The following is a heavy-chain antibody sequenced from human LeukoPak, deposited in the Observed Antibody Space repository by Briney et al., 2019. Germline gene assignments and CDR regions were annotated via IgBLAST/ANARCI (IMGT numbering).Heavy chain of an antibody. J-gene: IGHJ4*02. V-gene: IGHV1-46*03. CDR2: INPSGGST. CDR3: ARHQNLYKYFDY. CDR1: GYTFTSYY. D-gene: IGHD1-14*01. Sequence: ASVKVSCKASGYTFTSYYMHWVRQAPGQGLGCMGIINPSGGSTSYAQKFQGRVTMTRDTSTSTVYMELSSLRSEDTAVYYCARHQNLYKYFDYWGQGTLVTVSS.